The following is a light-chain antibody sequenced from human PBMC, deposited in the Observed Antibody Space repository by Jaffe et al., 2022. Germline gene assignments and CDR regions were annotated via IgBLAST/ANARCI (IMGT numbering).Light chain of an antibody. CDR2: KAS. J-gene: IGKJ1*01. CDR3: QHYYGYPWT. V-gene: IGKV1-5*03. Sequence: DIQMTQSPSTLSASVGDRVTITCRASQSISSYLAWYQQKPGKAPRLLIYKASSLESGVPSRFSGSGSGTEFTLTISSLQPDDFATYFCQHYYGYPWTFGQGTKVEIK. CDR1: QSISSY.